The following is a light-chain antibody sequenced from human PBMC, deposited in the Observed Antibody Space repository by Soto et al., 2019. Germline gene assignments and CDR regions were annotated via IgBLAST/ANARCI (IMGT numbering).Light chain of an antibody. CDR1: TSDVGGYNS. J-gene: IGLJ3*02. CDR3: SSKTTSSTLVV. V-gene: IGLV2-14*03. Sequence: QSVLTQPASVSGSPGRSITISCTGPTSDVGGYNSVSWYQQHPGKAPKLMIYDVIKRPSGVSNRFSGSKSGNTASLTISGLQAEDEADYYCSSKTTSSTLVVFGGGTKLTVL. CDR2: DVI.